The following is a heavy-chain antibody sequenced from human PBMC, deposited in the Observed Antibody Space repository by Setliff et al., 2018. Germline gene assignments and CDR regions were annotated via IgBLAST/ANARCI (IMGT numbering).Heavy chain of an antibody. J-gene: IGHJ6*03. Sequence: SETLSLTCTVSGGSISSSYWSWIRQPPGKGLEWIGYFYHSGSMNYNPSLKGRVTMSVDTSNNQLSLKLTSVSAADTAVYYCARAYYYGSGISHKYYMDVWGKGTAVTVSS. D-gene: IGHD3-10*01. CDR3: ARAYYYGSGISHKYYMDV. CDR2: FYHSGSM. V-gene: IGHV4-4*09. CDR1: GGSISSSY.